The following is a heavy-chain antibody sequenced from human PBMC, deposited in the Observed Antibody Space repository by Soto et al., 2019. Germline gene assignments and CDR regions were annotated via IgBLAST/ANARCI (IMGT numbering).Heavy chain of an antibody. CDR3: AREKGSSWSWNWFDP. CDR2: IYYSGST. CDR1: GGSISSGGYY. D-gene: IGHD6-13*01. J-gene: IGHJ5*02. Sequence: SETLSLTCTVSGGSISSGGYYWSWIRQHPGKGLEWIGYIYYSGSTYYNPSLKSRVTISVDTSKNQFSLKLSSVTAADTAVYYCAREKGSSWSWNWFDPWGQGTRVTVSS. V-gene: IGHV4-31*03.